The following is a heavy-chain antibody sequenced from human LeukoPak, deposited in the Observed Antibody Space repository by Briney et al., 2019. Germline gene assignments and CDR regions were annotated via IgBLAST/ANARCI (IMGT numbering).Heavy chain of an antibody. CDR3: ARVVAADNWFDP. CDR1: GDSISSGYY. V-gene: IGHV4-38-2*02. J-gene: IGHJ5*02. CDR2: IYHSGNT. Sequence: SETLSLTCTVSGDSISSGYYWGWIRQPPGKGLEWIGSIYHSGNTYYNPSLKSRVTISVDTSKNQFSLKLSSVTAADTAVYYCARVVAADNWFDPWGQGTLVTVSS. D-gene: IGHD6-13*01.